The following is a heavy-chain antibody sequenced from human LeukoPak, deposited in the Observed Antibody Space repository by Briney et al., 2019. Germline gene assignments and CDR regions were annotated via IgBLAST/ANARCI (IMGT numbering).Heavy chain of an antibody. D-gene: IGHD3-22*01. CDR1: GFTFSSYG. CDR2: ITGNGGGT. Sequence: GGSLRLSCAASGFTFSSYGMSWVRQAPGKGLEWVSAITGNGGGTFYADSVKGRFTISRDNSKSTLYMQMNSLTAQDTAVYYCAKRDSSGYFYFDYWGQGTLVTVSS. J-gene: IGHJ4*02. CDR3: AKRDSSGYFYFDY. V-gene: IGHV3-23*01.